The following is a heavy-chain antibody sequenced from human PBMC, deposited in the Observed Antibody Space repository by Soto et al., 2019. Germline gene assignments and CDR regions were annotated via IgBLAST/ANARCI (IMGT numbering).Heavy chain of an antibody. CDR2: ISGSGGST. CDR3: AKDPGAGGAGTMGSH. J-gene: IGHJ4*02. V-gene: IGHV3-23*01. D-gene: IGHD6-19*01. Sequence: EVQLLESGGGLVQPGGSLRLSCAASGFTFSSYAMSWVRQAPGKGLEWVSAISGSGGSTYYADSVKGRFTISRDNSKNTLYLQMSSLRAEDTAIYYCAKDPGAGGAGTMGSHWGQGTLVTVSS. CDR1: GFTFSSYA.